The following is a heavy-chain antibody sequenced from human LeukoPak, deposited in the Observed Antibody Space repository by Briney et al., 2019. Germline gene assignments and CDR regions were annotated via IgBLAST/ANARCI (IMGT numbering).Heavy chain of an antibody. D-gene: IGHD3-16*01. CDR1: GFTFSSSW. CDR3: ARDPGYESWSPFWGGMDV. V-gene: IGHV3-74*01. J-gene: IGHJ6*04. Sequence: GGSLRLSCAASGFTFSSSWRHWVRQAPGKGLVWVSRITRDGSSTTYADSMTGRFTTSRDNAKTTLYLQMDSLRDDDTAVYYCARDPGYESWSPFWGGMDVWGNGTTVIVSS. CDR2: ITRDGSST.